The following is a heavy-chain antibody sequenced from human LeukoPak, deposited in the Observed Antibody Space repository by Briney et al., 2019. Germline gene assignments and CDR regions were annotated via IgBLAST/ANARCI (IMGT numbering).Heavy chain of an antibody. V-gene: IGHV3-33*07. CDR1: GFIFSNYG. Sequence: PGGSLRLSCAASGFIFSNYGMCWVRQAPGKGLEWVAVIWYDGSNKYYADSVKGRFTISRDNSKNTLYLQMNSLRAEDTAVYYCARDPWEAAAGYYFDYWGQGTLVTVSS. CDR3: ARDPWEAAAGYYFDY. D-gene: IGHD6-13*01. J-gene: IGHJ4*02. CDR2: IWYDGSNK.